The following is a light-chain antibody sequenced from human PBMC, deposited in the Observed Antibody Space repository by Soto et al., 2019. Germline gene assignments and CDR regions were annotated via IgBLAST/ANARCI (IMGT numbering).Light chain of an antibody. V-gene: IGKV1-39*01. J-gene: IGKJ2*01. CDR3: QQSYTSPYA. Sequence: DIQMTQSPSSLSASIGDRVTITCRASQSISSYINWYQQKPGKAPKLLIYAASSLQSGVPSRFSGSGSGTDFTLTISSLQPEDFATYYCQQSYTSPYALGQGTQLQIK. CDR1: QSISSY. CDR2: AAS.